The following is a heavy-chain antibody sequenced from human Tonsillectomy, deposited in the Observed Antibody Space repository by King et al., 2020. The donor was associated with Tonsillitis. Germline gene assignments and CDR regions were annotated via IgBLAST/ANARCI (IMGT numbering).Heavy chain of an antibody. CDR1: GFTFSSDS. V-gene: IGHV3-21*01. CDR2: ISTSSSFI. J-gene: IGHJ6*03. Sequence: VQLVESGGGLVKPGGSLRLSCAASGFTFSSDSMNWVRHAPWKWLEWGSSISTSSSFIYYADSVKGRFTISRDNAKNSLYLQMNSLRAEDTAVYDCAGGFGSGSQYYYYYCMDVWGKGTTVTVSS. D-gene: IGHD3-10*01. CDR3: AGGFGSGSQYYYYYCMDV.